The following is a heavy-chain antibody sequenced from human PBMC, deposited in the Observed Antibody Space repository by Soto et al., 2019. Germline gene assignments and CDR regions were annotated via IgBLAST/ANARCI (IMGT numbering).Heavy chain of an antibody. CDR3: VKDPYYYYVWGSYRLGDAFDI. Sequence: GGSLRLSCSASGFTFSSYAMHWVRQAPGKGLEYVSAISSNGGSTYYADSVKGRFTISRDNSKNTLYLQMSSLRAEDTAVYYCVKDPYYYYVWGSYRLGDAFDIWGQGTMVTVSS. J-gene: IGHJ3*02. V-gene: IGHV3-64D*08. D-gene: IGHD3-16*02. CDR1: GFTFSSYA. CDR2: ISSNGGST.